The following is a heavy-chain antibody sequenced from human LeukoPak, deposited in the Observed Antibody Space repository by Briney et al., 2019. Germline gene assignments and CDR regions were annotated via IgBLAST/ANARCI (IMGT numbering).Heavy chain of an antibody. D-gene: IGHD2-2*01. CDR2: INWNGGST. CDR1: GFTFDDSG. Sequence: PGGSLRLSCAASGFTFDDSGMSWVRQAPGKGLEWVSAINWNGGSTGYADSVKGRFTISSDNAKNSLYLQMNSLRAEDTALYHCARVHQLLSSGGWFDPWGQGTLVTVSS. CDR3: ARVHQLLSSGGWFDP. J-gene: IGHJ5*02. V-gene: IGHV3-20*01.